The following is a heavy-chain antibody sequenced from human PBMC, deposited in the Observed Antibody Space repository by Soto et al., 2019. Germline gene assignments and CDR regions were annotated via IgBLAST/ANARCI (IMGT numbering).Heavy chain of an antibody. CDR2: IYYSGST. Sequence: SETLSLTCTVSGGSISSYYWSWIRQPPGKGLEWIGYIYYSGSTNYNPSLKSRVTISVDTSKNQFSLRVTSVTVADTAVYYCARLGGYCSGTSTSCYGFYGTDVWGQGTTVTVSS. CDR3: ARLGGYCSGTSTSCYGFYGTDV. CDR1: GGSISSYY. D-gene: IGHD2-2*01. V-gene: IGHV4-59*08. J-gene: IGHJ6*02.